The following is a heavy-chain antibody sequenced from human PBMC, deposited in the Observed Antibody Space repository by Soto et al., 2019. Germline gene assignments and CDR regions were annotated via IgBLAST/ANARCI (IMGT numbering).Heavy chain of an antibody. V-gene: IGHV4-34*01. CDR1: GGSFSDYY. Sequence: SETLSLTCSVYGGSFSDYYWALIRQPPGKGLEWIGEISHSGGTNFNPSLKSRVTISVDTSKNHFSLKLSSVTAADTAVYYCARGRKGYSSRWYVDWGPGTLVTVSS. CDR3: ARGRKGYSSRWYVD. CDR2: ISHSGGT. D-gene: IGHD6-13*01. J-gene: IGHJ4*02.